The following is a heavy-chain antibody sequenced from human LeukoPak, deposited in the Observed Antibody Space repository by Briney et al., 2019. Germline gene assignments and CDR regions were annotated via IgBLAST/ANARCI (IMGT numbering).Heavy chain of an antibody. CDR2: ISGSGGST. CDR1: GFTFSSYA. Sequence: GGSLRLSCAASGFTFSSYAMSWVRQAPGKALEWVLAISGSGGSTYYADSVTGRFTISRDNSKNTLYLQMNSLRAEDTAVYYCAKEYCSGGSCYSNWFDPWGQGTLVTVSS. CDR3: AKEYCSGGSCYSNWFDP. D-gene: IGHD2-15*01. V-gene: IGHV3-23*01. J-gene: IGHJ5*02.